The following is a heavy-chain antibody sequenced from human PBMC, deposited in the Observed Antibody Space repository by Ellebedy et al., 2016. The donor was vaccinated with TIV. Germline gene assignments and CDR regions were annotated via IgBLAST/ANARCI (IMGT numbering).Heavy chain of an antibody. CDR2: ISPGNGGI. J-gene: IGHJ4*02. V-gene: IGHV1-46*01. D-gene: IGHD1-26*01. Sequence: ASVKVSCKAFGYTFTTYYIHWVRQAPGQGLEWMGMISPGNGGINYSQKFSGRVTMTRDTSTSTVYMELTSLTSEDTAVYYCARESPGARSGFDYWGRGTLVTVSS. CDR1: GYTFTTYY. CDR3: ARESPGARSGFDY.